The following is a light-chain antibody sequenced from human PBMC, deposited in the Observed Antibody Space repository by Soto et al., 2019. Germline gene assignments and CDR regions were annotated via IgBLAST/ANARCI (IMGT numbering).Light chain of an antibody. J-gene: IGKJ5*01. CDR1: QRISTN. CDR3: QQYNNWPPIT. CDR2: GAS. Sequence: IVMTQSPATLSVSPGGRATLSCRASQRISTNLAWYQQKPGQPPRLLIYGASTRATGIPARFSGSGSGTEFTLTINSVQSEDFAVFYCQQYNNWPPITFGQGTRLDIK. V-gene: IGKV3-15*01.